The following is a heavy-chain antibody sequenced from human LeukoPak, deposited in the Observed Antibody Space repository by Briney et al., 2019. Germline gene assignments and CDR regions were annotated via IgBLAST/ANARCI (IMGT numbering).Heavy chain of an antibody. D-gene: IGHD3-10*01. CDR3: ATRQNYYGSGSYWYFDL. CDR2: IIPILGIA. Sequence: ASVKVSCKASGGTFSSYAISWVRQAPGQGLEWMGRIIPILGIANYAQKFQGRVTITADKSTSTAYMELSSLRSEDTAVYYCATRQNYYGSGSYWYFDLWGRGTLVTVSS. J-gene: IGHJ2*01. CDR1: GGTFSSYA. V-gene: IGHV1-69*04.